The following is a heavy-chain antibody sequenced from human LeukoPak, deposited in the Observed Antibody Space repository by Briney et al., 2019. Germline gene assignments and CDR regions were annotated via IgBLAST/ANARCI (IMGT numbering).Heavy chain of an antibody. J-gene: IGHJ4*02. CDR1: GGSISSYY. D-gene: IGHD6-13*01. V-gene: IGHV4-4*09. CDR3: ARRGYSSSWYVFDY. CDR2: IYTSGST. Sequence: SETLSLTCTVSGGSISSYYWSWIRQPPGKGLEWIGYIYTSGSTNYNPSLKSRVTISVDTSKNQFSLKLSSVTAADTAVYYCARRGYSSSWYVFDYWGQGTLVTVSS.